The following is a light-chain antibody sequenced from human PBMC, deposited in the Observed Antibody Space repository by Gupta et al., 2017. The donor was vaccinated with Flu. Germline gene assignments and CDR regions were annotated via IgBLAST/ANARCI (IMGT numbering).Light chain of an antibody. J-gene: IGKJ1*01. CDR1: EYVSNN. CDR3: QQYNIWPLWT. Sequence: ATLSLSPGERATLYCRASEYVSNNLAWYQQRPGQAPRLLIYGASTRATGLPARFSGSGSGAEFTLTISSLQSEDSAIYYCQQYNIWPLWTFGQGTKVEIK. CDR2: GAS. V-gene: IGKV3-15*01.